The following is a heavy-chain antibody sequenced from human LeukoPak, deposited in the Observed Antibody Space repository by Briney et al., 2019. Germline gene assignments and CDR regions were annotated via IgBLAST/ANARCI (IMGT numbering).Heavy chain of an antibody. J-gene: IGHJ6*03. CDR1: GGSISSSSYY. V-gene: IGHV4-39*07. CDR2: IYYSGST. D-gene: IGHD3-9*01. Sequence: SETLSLTCTVSGGSISSSSYYWGWIRQPPGKGLEWIGSIYYSGSTYYNPSLKSRVTISVDTSKNQFSLKLSSVTAADTAVYYCARVYYDILTGSDYYYYYYMDVWGKGTTVTISS. CDR3: ARVYYDILTGSDYYYYYYMDV.